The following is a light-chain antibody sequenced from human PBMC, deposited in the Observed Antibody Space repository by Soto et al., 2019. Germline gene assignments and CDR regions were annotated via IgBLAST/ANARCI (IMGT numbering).Light chain of an antibody. CDR2: DAS. V-gene: IGKV1-33*01. Sequence: DIQMTQSPSSLSASVGDRVTITCQASQDISNYLNWYQQKPGKAPKLLIYDASNLETGVPSRFSGSGSGTDFTFTISRLQPEDIATYYCQQYDNLPVTFGQGTQLEIK. J-gene: IGKJ2*01. CDR1: QDISNY. CDR3: QQYDNLPVT.